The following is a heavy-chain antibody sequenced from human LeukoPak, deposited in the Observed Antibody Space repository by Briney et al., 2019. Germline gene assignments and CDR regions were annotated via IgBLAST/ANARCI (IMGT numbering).Heavy chain of an antibody. CDR1: GFTFSSYS. V-gene: IGHV3-21*01. CDR3: ARVAMVTTLAFTDY. CDR2: ISSSSTYI. Sequence: GGSLRLSCAASGFTFSSYSMNWVRQAPGKGLEWVSSISSSSTYIYYADSVRGRFTISRDNARNSLYLQMNSLRAEDTAVYYCARVAMVTTLAFTDYWGQGTLVTVSS. J-gene: IGHJ4*02. D-gene: IGHD4-17*01.